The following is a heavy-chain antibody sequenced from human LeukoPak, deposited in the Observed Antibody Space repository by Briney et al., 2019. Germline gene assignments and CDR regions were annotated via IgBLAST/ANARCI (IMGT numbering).Heavy chain of an antibody. D-gene: IGHD4-17*01. J-gene: IGHJ4*02. V-gene: IGHV3-33*01. CDR3: ARDASPSVDY. CDR2: IWYDGSNK. CDR1: GFTFSSYG. Sequence: GGSLRLSCAASGFTFSSYGMHWVRQAPGKGLEWVAVIWYDGSNKYYADSVKGRFTISRDNSKNTLYLQVNSLRAEDTAVYYCARDASPSVDYWGQGTLVTVSS.